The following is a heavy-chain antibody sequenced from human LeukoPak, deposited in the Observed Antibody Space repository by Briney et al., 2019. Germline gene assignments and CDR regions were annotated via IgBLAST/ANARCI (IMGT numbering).Heavy chain of an antibody. Sequence: PSETLSLACTVSGGSISSYYWSWIRQPPGKGLEWIGYIYYSGSTNYNPSLKSRVTISVDTSKNQFSLKLSSVTAADTAVYYCASSWWELPLDYWGQGTLVTVSS. V-gene: IGHV4-59*01. J-gene: IGHJ4*02. CDR3: ASSWWELPLDY. CDR1: GGSISSYY. CDR2: IYYSGST. D-gene: IGHD2-15*01.